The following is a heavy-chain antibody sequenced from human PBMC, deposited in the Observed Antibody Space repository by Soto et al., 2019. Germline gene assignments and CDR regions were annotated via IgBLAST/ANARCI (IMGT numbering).Heavy chain of an antibody. D-gene: IGHD6-6*01. CDR3: AKGARPFEY. Sequence: GGSLRLSCAASGFTVSNNFLMWVRQAPGKGLEWVSLIYSGGNIHYADSVKGRFTISRDGSKNMLFLQMNSLRAEDTAMYYCAKGARPFEYWGQGTLVTVSS. CDR1: GFTVSNNF. J-gene: IGHJ4*02. V-gene: IGHV3-53*01. CDR2: IYSGGNI.